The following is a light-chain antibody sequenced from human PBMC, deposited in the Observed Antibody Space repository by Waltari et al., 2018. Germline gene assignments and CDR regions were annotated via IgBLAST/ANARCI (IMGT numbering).Light chain of an antibody. V-gene: IGKV3-20*01. Sequence: DIVLTPSPGTLSLYIGERATVSCRASPSVSRALAWYQQKPGQAPRLLIYGASTRATGIPDRFSGSRSGTDFSLTSSRLEPDDFSVYYCQHNLRVPGTFGEGTTVEI. CDR2: GAS. J-gene: IGKJ1*01. CDR1: PSVSRA. CDR3: QHNLRVPGT.